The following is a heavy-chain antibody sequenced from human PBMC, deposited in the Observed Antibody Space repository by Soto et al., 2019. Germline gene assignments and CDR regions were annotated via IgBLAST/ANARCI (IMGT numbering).Heavy chain of an antibody. Sequence: GGSLRLSCAASGFTFNSYAMHWVRQAPGKGLEYVSAISSNGGSTYYANSVKGRFTISRDNSKNTLYLQMGSLRAEDMAVYYCARNYGGNSYAFDIWGQGTMVTV. CDR3: ARNYGGNSYAFDI. CDR2: ISSNGGST. CDR1: GFTFNSYA. J-gene: IGHJ3*02. D-gene: IGHD2-21*02. V-gene: IGHV3-64*01.